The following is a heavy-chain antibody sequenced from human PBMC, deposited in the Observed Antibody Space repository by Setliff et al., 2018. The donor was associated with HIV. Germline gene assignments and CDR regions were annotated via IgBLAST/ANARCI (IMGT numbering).Heavy chain of an antibody. CDR3: ATVCFSRTYYATPYFYGLDV. CDR2: INPSGGRA. D-gene: IGHD3-3*01. Sequence: ASVKVSCKASGYTFTSYYMHWVRQAPGQGLEWMGIINPSGGRATYTKNFQGRFILPRNNSRNILYLQINSLRPEDAALYYCATVCFSRTYYATPYFYGLDVWGPGTTVTVSS. J-gene: IGHJ6*02. CDR1: GYTFTSYY. V-gene: IGHV1-46*01.